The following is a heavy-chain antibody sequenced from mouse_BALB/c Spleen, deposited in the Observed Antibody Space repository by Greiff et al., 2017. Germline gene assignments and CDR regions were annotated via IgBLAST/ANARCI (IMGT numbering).Heavy chain of an antibody. CDR2: ISSGGSYT. CDR3: ARAYYYGSSDYAMDY. D-gene: IGHD1-1*01. J-gene: IGHJ4*01. CDR1: GFTFSSYA. Sequence: EVMLVESGGGLVKPGGSLKLSCAASGFTFSSYAMSWVRQSPEKRLEWVAEISSGGSYTYYPDTVTGRFTISRDNAKNTLYLEMSSLRSEDTAMYYCARAYYYGSSDYAMDYWGQGTSVTVSS. V-gene: IGHV5-9-4*01.